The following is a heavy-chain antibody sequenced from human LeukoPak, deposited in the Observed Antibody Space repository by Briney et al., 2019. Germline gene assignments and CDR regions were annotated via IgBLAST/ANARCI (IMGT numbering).Heavy chain of an antibody. J-gene: IGHJ4*02. CDR3: ARVSRSWSGYYPYYFDY. CDR2: IYYSGST. V-gene: IGHV4-59*01. Sequence: PSETLSLTCTVSGGSISSYYWSWIRQPPGKGLEWTGYIYYSGSTNYNPSLKSRVTISVDTSKNQFSLKLSSVTAADTAVYYCARVSRSWSGYYPYYFDYWGQGTLVTVSS. CDR1: GGSISSYY. D-gene: IGHD3-3*01.